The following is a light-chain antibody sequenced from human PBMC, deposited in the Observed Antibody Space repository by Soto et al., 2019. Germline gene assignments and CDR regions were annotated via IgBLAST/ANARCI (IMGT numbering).Light chain of an antibody. CDR1: ESVSSSA. J-gene: IGKJ1*01. CDR2: GAS. Sequence: EIVLTQSPGTLSLSPGERATRSCRASESVSSSALAWYQQKPGQAPRRLIYGASSRATGIPDRFSGSGSGTDFTLTISRLEPEDFAVYYCQYYGTSPQTFGQGTKVDIK. CDR3: QYYGTSPQT. V-gene: IGKV3-20*01.